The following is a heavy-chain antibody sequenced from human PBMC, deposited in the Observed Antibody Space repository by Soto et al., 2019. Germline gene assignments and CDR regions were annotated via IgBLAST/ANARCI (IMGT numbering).Heavy chain of an antibody. Sequence: GSLRLSCAASGFTFSSYSMNWVRQAPGKGLEWVSSISSSSSNTYYADSVKGRFTISRDNAKNSLYLQMNSLRAEDTAVYYCATTAAAKYFQHWGQGTLVTVSS. D-gene: IGHD2-15*01. CDR2: ISSSSSNT. CDR3: ATTAAAKYFQH. CDR1: GFTFSSYS. V-gene: IGHV3-21*04. J-gene: IGHJ1*01.